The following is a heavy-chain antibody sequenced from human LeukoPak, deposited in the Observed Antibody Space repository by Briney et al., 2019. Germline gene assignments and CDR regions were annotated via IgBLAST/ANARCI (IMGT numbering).Heavy chain of an antibody. D-gene: IGHD5-12*01. CDR1: GFTFSSTT. Sequence: GGSLRLSCVASGFTFSSTTMGWVRQAPGRGLEWVSSITAIDGRTYYADSVKGRFTISRDNSKNTLYLQMNSLRAEDAAVYYCAKLPGYSGYDYYFDYWGQGTLVTVSS. CDR2: ITAIDGRT. J-gene: IGHJ4*02. V-gene: IGHV3-23*01. CDR3: AKLPGYSGYDYYFDY.